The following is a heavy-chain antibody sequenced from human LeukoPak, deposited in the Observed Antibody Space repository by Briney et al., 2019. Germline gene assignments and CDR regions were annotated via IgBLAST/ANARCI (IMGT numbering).Heavy chain of an antibody. V-gene: IGHV1-18*01. J-gene: IGHJ6*02. CDR3: ARDLVIAMAGTEYYYYYYGMDV. Sequence: ASVKVSCKASGYTFTSYGISWVRQAPGQGLEWMGWISAYNGNTNYAQKLQGRVTMTTDTSTSTAYMELRSLRSDDTAVYYCARDLVIAMAGTEYYYYYYGMDVWGQGTTVTVSS. CDR1: GYTFTSYG. D-gene: IGHD6-19*01. CDR2: ISAYNGNT.